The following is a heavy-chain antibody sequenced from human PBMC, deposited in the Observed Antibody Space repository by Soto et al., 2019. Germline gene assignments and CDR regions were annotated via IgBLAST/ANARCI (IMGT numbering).Heavy chain of an antibody. CDR1: GFTFSSYA. Sequence: QVQLVESGGGVVQPGRSLRLSCAASGFTFSSYAMHWVRQAPGKGLEWVAVISYDGSNKYYADSVKGRFTISRDNSKNTLYLQMNSLRAEGRAVYYFVRDFVWCGSCFLGAFYIWGQGTMVTVSS. D-gene: IGHD2-15*01. J-gene: IGHJ3*02. V-gene: IGHV3-30-3*01. CDR2: ISYDGSNK. CDR3: VRDFVWCGSCFLGAFYI.